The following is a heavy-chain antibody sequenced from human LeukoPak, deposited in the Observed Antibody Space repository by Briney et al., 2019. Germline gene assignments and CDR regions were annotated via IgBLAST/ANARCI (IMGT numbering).Heavy chain of an antibody. Sequence: SETLSLTCAVYGGSFSGYYWSWIRQPPGKGLEWIGEINHSGSTNYNPSLKSRVTISVDTSKNQFSLKLSSVTAADTAVYYCARVVSPGVAFDIWGQGTMVTVSS. J-gene: IGHJ3*02. D-gene: IGHD3-3*01. V-gene: IGHV4-34*01. CDR2: INHSGST. CDR3: ARVVSPGVAFDI. CDR1: GGSFSGYY.